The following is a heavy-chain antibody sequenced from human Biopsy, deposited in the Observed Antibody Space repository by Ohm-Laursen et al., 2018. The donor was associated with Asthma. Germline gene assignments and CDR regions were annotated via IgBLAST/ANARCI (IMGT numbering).Heavy chain of an antibody. V-gene: IGHV3-11*01. CDR1: GFTFSDYY. D-gene: IGHD3-10*01. Sequence: SLRLSCSASGFTFSDYYMSRIRQAPGKGLEWISYINGKSNSIEYADSVKGRFTISRDNAKNSLYLQMNSLGPEDTAVYYCARDMGAGPNQPPSGSGSSHLYGMDVWGQGTTVTVSS. CDR2: INGKSNSI. CDR3: ARDMGAGPNQPPSGSGSSHLYGMDV. J-gene: IGHJ6*02.